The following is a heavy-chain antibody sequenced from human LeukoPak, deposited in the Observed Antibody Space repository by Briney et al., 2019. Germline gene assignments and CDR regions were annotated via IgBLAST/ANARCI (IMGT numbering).Heavy chain of an antibody. CDR1: GFTFTTYG. CDR2: IWSDVINR. J-gene: IGHJ3*02. V-gene: IGHV3-33*06. Sequence: GGSLRLSCVASGFTFTTYGMHCGPQAPGKGLWRVAVIWSDVINRFYTDSVKGRFTFSRDNSKNTLSLQMDSLRVEDTAVYYCVKARGPFDAFDIWGNGTVVTVSS. CDR3: VKARGPFDAFDI.